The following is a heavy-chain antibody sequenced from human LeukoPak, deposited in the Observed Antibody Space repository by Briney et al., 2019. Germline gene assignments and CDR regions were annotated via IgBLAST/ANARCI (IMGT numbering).Heavy chain of an antibody. CDR2: INTNTGNP. CDR3: ATVGYDYWSGYGNQNWFDP. J-gene: IGHJ5*02. Sequence: ASVKVSCKASGYTFTDYYIHWVRQAPGQGPEWMGWINTNTGNPTYAQGFTGRFVFSLDTSVSTTYLQINSLKAEDTAVYYCATVGYDYWSGYGNQNWFDPWGQGTLVIVSS. D-gene: IGHD3-3*01. V-gene: IGHV7-4-1*02. CDR1: GYTFTDYY.